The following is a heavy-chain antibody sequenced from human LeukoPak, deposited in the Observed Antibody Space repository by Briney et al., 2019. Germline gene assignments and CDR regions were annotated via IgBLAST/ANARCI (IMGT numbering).Heavy chain of an antibody. CDR1: GFTFSDYY. D-gene: IGHD3-10*01. CDR2: ISSSGSTI. CDR3: ARGYGSGSYFHYYYYGMDV. Sequence: GGSLRLSCAASGFTFSDYYMSWIRQAPGKGLEWVSYISSSGSTIYYADSVKGRFTISGDNAKNSLYLQMNSLRAEDTAVYYCARGYGSGSYFHYYYYGMDVWGQGTTVTVSS. J-gene: IGHJ6*02. V-gene: IGHV3-11*01.